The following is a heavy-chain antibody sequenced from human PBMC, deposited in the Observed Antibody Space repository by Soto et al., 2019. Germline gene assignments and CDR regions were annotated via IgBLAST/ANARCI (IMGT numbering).Heavy chain of an antibody. Sequence: QVQLVEAGGGVVQPGRSLRLSCGASGFTFNSHGMHWVRQAPGKGLEWVAVISYEGSNNFYAESVKGRFTISRDNSKNTLYLQMNSLRRKYTAVYYCARGAEYQLLSRDYFYGMDVWGQGTTVTVSS. CDR2: ISYEGSNN. CDR3: ARGAEYQLLSRDYFYGMDV. D-gene: IGHD2-2*01. J-gene: IGHJ6*02. CDR1: GFTFNSHG. V-gene: IGHV3-30*03.